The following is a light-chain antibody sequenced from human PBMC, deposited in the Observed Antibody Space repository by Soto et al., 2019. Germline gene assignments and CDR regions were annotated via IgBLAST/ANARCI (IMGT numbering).Light chain of an antibody. CDR1: QAIRDD. Sequence: DIQMTQSPSSLSASVGDTVAITCRASQAIRDDLNWYQQKPGKAPKRLIYAASSLQSGVPSRFSGSGSETEFTLTVSDLQPEDSATYYCHQHYSHPPWTFGQGTKVEIK. CDR3: HQHYSHPPWT. CDR2: AAS. J-gene: IGKJ1*01. V-gene: IGKV1-17*02.